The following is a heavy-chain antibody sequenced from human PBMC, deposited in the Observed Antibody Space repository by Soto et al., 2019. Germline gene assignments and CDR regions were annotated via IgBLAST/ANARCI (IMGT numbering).Heavy chain of an antibody. CDR2: INQSGST. V-gene: IGHV4-34*01. CDR3: ARRYCSGGRCYSTPSRYYYLDV. D-gene: IGHD2-15*01. Sequence: QVQLQQWGAGLLKPSETLSLTCAVSGGSFSGSYWSWIRQPPGKGLGWIGEINQSGSTNYNPSLKSRFTLLVDTSKNQFSLILTSVTAADTAVYYCARRYCSGGRCYSTPSRYYYLDVWGKGSTVTVSS. J-gene: IGHJ6*03. CDR1: GGSFSGSY.